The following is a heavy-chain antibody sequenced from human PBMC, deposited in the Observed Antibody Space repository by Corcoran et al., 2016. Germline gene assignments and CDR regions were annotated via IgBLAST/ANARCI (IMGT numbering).Heavy chain of an antibody. CDR1: GGSFSGYY. CDR2: INHSGST. Sequence: QVQLQQWGAGLLKPSETLSLTCAVYGGSFSGYYWSWIRQPPGKGLEWIGEINHSGSTNYNPSLKSRVTISVDTSKNQFSLKLSAGTAADTAWYYCARGPMVRQGRPYNWCDPWGQGTLVTVSS. D-gene: IGHD3-10*01. CDR3: ARGPMVRQGRPYNWCDP. J-gene: IGHJ5*02. V-gene: IGHV4-34*01.